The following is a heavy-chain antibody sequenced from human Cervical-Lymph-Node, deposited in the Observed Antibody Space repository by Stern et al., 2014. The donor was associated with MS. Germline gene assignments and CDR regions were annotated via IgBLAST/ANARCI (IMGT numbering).Heavy chain of an antibody. CDR2: IYHSGST. D-gene: IGHD6-19*01. CDR3: ARDWNSSGWPSNWFDP. CDR1: GDSIGTGNW. V-gene: IGHV4-4*02. Sequence: QVQLQESGPGLVQPSGTLSLTCTVSGDSIGTGNWWSWVRQSPGKGLEWIGEIYHSGSTIYNPSLKSRVTISVDKSKNQFFLELTSVTAADTAIYYCARDWNSSGWPSNWFDPWGQGTVVTVSS. J-gene: IGHJ5*02.